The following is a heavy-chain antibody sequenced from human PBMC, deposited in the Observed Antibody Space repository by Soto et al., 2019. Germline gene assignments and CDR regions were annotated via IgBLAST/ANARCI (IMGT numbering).Heavy chain of an antibody. CDR2: IRSKASGGTV. Sequence: EVQLVESGGDLVQPGRSLRLSCTTSGFTFADYAVSWLRQAPGKGLGWVSVIRSKASGGTVEYAASVKGRFTMSRDDSKRIAYQQTNSLKTEDTAVYYCTRDLLGVRAFEIWGQGTMVTVSS. CDR3: TRDLLGVRAFEI. D-gene: IGHD3-16*01. CDR1: GFTFADYA. J-gene: IGHJ3*02. V-gene: IGHV3-49*03.